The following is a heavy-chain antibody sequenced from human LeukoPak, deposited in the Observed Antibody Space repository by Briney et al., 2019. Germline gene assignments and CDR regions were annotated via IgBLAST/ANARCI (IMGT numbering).Heavy chain of an antibody. CDR1: GFTFSSYS. CDR3: ARARDSGYDSNYYYYMDV. D-gene: IGHD5-12*01. V-gene: IGHV3-48*04. CDR2: ISSSGSTI. J-gene: IGHJ6*03. Sequence: GGSLRLSCAASGFTFSSYSMNWVRQAPGKGLEWISDISSSGSTIYYADSVKGRFTISRDNAKNSLYLQMNSLRAEDTAVYYCARARDSGYDSNYYYYMDVWGKGTTVTVSS.